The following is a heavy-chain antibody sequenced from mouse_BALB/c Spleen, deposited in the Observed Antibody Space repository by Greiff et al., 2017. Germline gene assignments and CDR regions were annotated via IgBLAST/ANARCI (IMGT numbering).Heavy chain of an antibody. V-gene: IGHV2-2*02. Sequence: QVQLKQSGPGLVQPSQSLSITCTVSGFSLTSYGVHWVRQSPGKGLEWLGVIWSGGSTDYNAAFISRLSISKDNSKSQVFFKMNSLQANDTAIYYCARNEGLLRPYAMDYWGQGTSVTVSS. J-gene: IGHJ4*01. CDR3: ARNEGLLRPYAMDY. CDR1: GFSLTSYG. CDR2: IWSGGST. D-gene: IGHD1-2*01.